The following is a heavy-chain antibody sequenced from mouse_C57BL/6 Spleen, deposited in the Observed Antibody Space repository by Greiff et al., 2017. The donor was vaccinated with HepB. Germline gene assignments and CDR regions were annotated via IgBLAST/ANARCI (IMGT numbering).Heavy chain of an antibody. CDR2: INPSTGGT. CDR1: GYSFTGYY. CDR3: ARSRAQATRAAY. J-gene: IGHJ3*01. Sequence: VQLQQSGPELVKPGASVKISCKASGYSFTGYYMNWVKQSPEKSLEWIGEINPSTGGTTYNQKFKAKATLTVDKSSSTAYMQLKSLTSEDSAVYYCARSRAQATRAAYWGKGTLVTVSA. V-gene: IGHV1-42*01. D-gene: IGHD3-2*02.